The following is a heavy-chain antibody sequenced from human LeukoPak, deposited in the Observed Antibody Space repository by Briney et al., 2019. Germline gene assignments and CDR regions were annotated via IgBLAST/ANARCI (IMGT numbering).Heavy chain of an antibody. CDR1: GGFISSTNHY. CDR3: AIRLATSRLATATTWFDP. V-gene: IGHV4-39*07. CDR2: IYYSGSA. D-gene: IGHD3-9*01. Sequence: PSETLSLTCTVSGGFISSTNHYWGWIRQPPGKGLEWIGSIYYSGSAYYSPSLKSRVAISADSSKRQFSLDLTSVTAADTAVYYCAIRLATSRLATATTWFDPWGQGTLVSVSS. J-gene: IGHJ5*02.